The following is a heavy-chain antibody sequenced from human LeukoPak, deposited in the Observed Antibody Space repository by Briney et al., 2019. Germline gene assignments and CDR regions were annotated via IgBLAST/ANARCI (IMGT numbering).Heavy chain of an antibody. J-gene: IGHJ6*02. V-gene: IGHV3-23*01. CDR3: ARDRITVTTGAYYYGMDV. CDR2: ISGSGGST. CDR1: GFTFSSYA. Sequence: PGGSLRLSCAASGFTFSSYAMSWVRQAPGKGLEWVSAISGSGGSTYYADSVKGRFTISRDNAKNTLYLQMNSLRAEDTAVYYCARDRITVTTGAYYYGMDVWGQGTTVTVSS. D-gene: IGHD4-17*01.